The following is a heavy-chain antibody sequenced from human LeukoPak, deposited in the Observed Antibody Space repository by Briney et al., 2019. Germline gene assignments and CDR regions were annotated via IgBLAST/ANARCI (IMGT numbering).Heavy chain of an antibody. Sequence: GGSLRLSCAASGFTFSGYSITWVRQAPGKGLRWVSYISESSSHTYYADSVKGRFTISRDNAKNSLYLQMNSLRVEDTGIYYCARDRAVKARIGGMDVWGQGTTVTVSS. D-gene: IGHD5-24*01. CDR1: GFTFSGYS. CDR2: ISESSSHT. V-gene: IGHV3-21*06. CDR3: ARDRAVKARIGGMDV. J-gene: IGHJ6*02.